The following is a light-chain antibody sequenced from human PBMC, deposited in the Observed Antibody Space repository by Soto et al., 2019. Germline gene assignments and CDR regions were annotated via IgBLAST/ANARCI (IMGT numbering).Light chain of an antibody. CDR3: ASWDDSLNGLYV. Sequence: QSVLTQPPSTSGTPGQRVTISCSGSNSNLGTNTVNWYQQLPGTAPKLLIYTNNQRPSGVPDRFSGAKSGTSASLAISGLQSEDVADYYCASWDDSLNGLYVFGTGTKVTVL. V-gene: IGLV1-44*01. CDR1: NSNLGTNT. J-gene: IGLJ1*01. CDR2: TNN.